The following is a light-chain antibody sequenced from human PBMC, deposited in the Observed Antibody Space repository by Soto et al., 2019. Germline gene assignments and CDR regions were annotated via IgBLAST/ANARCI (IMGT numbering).Light chain of an antibody. J-gene: IGLJ3*02. CDR2: LNSDGSH. V-gene: IGLV4-69*01. Sequence: QLVLTQSPSAFASLGASVKLTCTLSSGHSSYAIAWHQQQPEKGPRYLMKLNSDGSHSKGDGIPDRFSGSSSGAERYLTISSLQSEDEADYYCQTWGTGMGVFGGGTKLTVL. CDR3: QTWGTGMGV. CDR1: SGHSSYA.